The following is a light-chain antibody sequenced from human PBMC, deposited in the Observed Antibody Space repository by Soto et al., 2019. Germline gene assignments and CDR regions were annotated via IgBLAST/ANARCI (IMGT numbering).Light chain of an antibody. CDR2: GAS. CDR3: QQYGSSFT. V-gene: IGKV3-20*01. J-gene: IGKJ3*01. Sequence: EIVLTQSPGTLSLSPGERATLSCRASQSVSSAYLAWYQQKPGQAPRLLIYGASSRATGIPDRFSGSGSGTDFTLTINRLEPEDFAVYYCQQYGSSFTFGPGTKVDIK. CDR1: QSVSSAY.